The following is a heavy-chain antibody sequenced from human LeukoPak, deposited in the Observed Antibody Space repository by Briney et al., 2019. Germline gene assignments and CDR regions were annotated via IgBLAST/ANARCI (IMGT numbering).Heavy chain of an antibody. CDR3: ARGPLTMTRGFDP. CDR1: GGSINIYY. CDR2: IYTSGST. V-gene: IGHV4-4*07. J-gene: IGHJ5*02. Sequence: SETLSLTCTVSGGSINIYYWSWIRQPAGKGLEWVGRIYTSGSTSYNPSLKTRVTMSVDTSKNQFSLKLSSVTAADTAVYYCARGPLTMTRGFDPWGQGTLVTVSS. D-gene: IGHD4-17*01.